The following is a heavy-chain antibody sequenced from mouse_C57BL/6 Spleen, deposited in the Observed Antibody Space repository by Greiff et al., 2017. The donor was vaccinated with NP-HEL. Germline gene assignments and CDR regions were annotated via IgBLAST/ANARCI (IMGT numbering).Heavy chain of an antibody. CDR3: ASYSNYLSGDY. J-gene: IGHJ4*01. D-gene: IGHD2-5*01. CDR2: ISYDGSN. Sequence: EVQLQESGPGLVKPSQSLSLTCSVTGYSITSGYYWNWIRQFPGNKLEWMGYISYDGSNNYNPSLKNRISITRDTSKNQFFLKLNSVTTEDTATYYCASYSNYLSGDYWGQGTSVTVSS. CDR1: GYSITSGYY. V-gene: IGHV3-6*01.